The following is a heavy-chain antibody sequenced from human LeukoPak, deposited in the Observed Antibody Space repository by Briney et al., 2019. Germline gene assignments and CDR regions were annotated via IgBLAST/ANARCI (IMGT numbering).Heavy chain of an antibody. V-gene: IGHV1-69*13. D-gene: IGHD5-24*01. Sequence: ASVKVSCKASGGTFSSYIINWVRQAPGQGLEWMGGIIPIFGTANYAQKFQGRVTITADESTSTAYMELSSLRSEDTVVYYCARDKGRDGYNDWGQGTLVTVSS. CDR2: IIPIFGTA. CDR1: GGTFSSYI. J-gene: IGHJ4*02. CDR3: ARDKGRDGYND.